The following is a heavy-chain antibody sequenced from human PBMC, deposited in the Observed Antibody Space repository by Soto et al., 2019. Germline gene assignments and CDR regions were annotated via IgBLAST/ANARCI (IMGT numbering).Heavy chain of an antibody. V-gene: IGHV4-39*01. CDR3: ARVGRFGELLTYYYGMDV. Sequence: SETLSLTCTVSGGSISSSSYYWGWIRQPPGKGLEWIGSIYYSGSTYYNPSLKSRVTISVDTSKNQFSLKLSSVTAADTAVYYCARVGRFGELLTYYYGMDVWGQGTTVTVSS. D-gene: IGHD3-10*01. J-gene: IGHJ6*02. CDR1: GGSISSSSYY. CDR2: IYYSGST.